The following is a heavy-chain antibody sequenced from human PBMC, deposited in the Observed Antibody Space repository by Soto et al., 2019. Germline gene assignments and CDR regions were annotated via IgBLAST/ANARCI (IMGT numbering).Heavy chain of an antibody. D-gene: IGHD3-3*01. CDR3: AKALPLEPWNRYDFWSGYPHPYMDV. Sequence: GESLRLSCAASGFTFDDYAMHWVRQAPGKGLEWVSGISWNSGSIGYADSVKGRFTISRDNAKNSLYLQMNSLRAEDTALYYCAKALPLEPWNRYDFWSGYPHPYMDVWGKGTTVTVSS. CDR2: ISWNSGSI. J-gene: IGHJ6*03. CDR1: GFTFDDYA. V-gene: IGHV3-9*01.